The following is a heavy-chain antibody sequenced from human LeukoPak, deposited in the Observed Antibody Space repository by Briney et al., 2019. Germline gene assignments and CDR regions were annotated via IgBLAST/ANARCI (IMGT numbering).Heavy chain of an antibody. Sequence: GGSLRLTCAASGFTFDNHGMSRVRQAPGKGLEWVSGINWNGGSTGFAGSVKGRFAISRDNAENSLYLQMNSLRAEDTALYYCARGNYDFWSGPSYYYYYYYMDVWGKGTTVTVSS. J-gene: IGHJ6*03. CDR1: GFTFDNHG. CDR3: ARGNYDFWSGPSYYYYYYYMDV. D-gene: IGHD3-3*01. CDR2: INWNGGST. V-gene: IGHV3-20*04.